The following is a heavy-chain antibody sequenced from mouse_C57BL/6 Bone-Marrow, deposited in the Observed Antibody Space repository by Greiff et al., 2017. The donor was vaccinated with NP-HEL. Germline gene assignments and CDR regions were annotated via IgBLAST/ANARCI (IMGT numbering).Heavy chain of an antibody. V-gene: IGHV5-17*01. Sequence: EVKVEESGGGLVKPGGSLKLSCAASGFTFSDYGMHWVRQAPEKGLEWVAYISSGSSTIYYADTVKGRFTISRDNAKNTLFLQMTSLRSEDTAMYYCAIGAFITTVVAYWGQGTTLTVSS. CDR2: ISSGSSTI. J-gene: IGHJ2*01. CDR1: GFTFSDYG. D-gene: IGHD1-1*01. CDR3: AIGAFITTVVAY.